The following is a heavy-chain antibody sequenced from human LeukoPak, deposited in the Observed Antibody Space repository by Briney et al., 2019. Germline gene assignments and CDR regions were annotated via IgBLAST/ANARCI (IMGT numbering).Heavy chain of an antibody. CDR2: ISSSSSYI. V-gene: IGHV3-21*04. Sequence: PGGSLRLSCAASGFTFSSYSMNWVRQAPGKGLEWVSSISSSSSYIYYADSVKGRFTISRDNSKNTWSLQMNSLKVEDTALYYCAKELWEGSGYLDYWGQGILVTVSS. CDR3: AKELWEGSGYLDY. J-gene: IGHJ4*02. CDR1: GFTFSSYS. D-gene: IGHD3-3*01.